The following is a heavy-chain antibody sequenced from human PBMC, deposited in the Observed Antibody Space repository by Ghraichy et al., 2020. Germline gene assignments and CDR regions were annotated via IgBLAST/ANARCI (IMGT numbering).Heavy chain of an antibody. CDR1: GGSISSRGYF. Sequence: SETLSLTCTVSGGSISSRGYFWGWIRQPPGKGLEWIGTIFSSESTSYNPSIKSRVTISVDTSKNQFSLKLTSVTAADTAVYYCARLYSTTEGYYFDYWGQGTLLPGSS. D-gene: IGHD6-13*01. CDR2: IFSSEST. J-gene: IGHJ4*02. CDR3: ARLYSTTEGYYFDY. V-gene: IGHV4-39*01.